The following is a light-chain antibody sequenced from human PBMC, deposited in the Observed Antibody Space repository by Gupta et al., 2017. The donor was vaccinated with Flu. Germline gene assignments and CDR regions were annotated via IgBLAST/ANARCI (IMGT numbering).Light chain of an antibody. V-gene: IGLV4-69*01. Sequence: QVVLTQSPSASASLGASVKLTCTLSSGHSSYAIAWHQQQAEKGPRYLMMLKNDGSHRKGDGIPDRFSGSSSGAERYLTISSLQSDDEADYYCQTWATGIRVFGGGTKLTVL. CDR3: QTWATGIRV. CDR2: LKNDGSH. CDR1: SGHSSYA. J-gene: IGLJ2*01.